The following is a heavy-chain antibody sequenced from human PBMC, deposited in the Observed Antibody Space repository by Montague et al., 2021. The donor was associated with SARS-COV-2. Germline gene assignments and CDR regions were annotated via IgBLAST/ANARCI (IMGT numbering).Heavy chain of an antibody. V-gene: IGHV3-30*18. CDR3: AKDLRPYDPSGYYYVGIYYYYFDGMDL. D-gene: IGHD3-22*01. CDR2: MIYDGSIH. J-gene: IGHJ6*02. Sequence: SLRLSCAPSGFPFSVYGMHWVRQAPGKGLEWVAVMIYDGSIHYYTDSVKGRFTISRDNSKNTLFLQMNSLRPGDTAVYYCAKDLRPYDPSGYYYVGIYYYYFDGMDLWGQGTTVTVSS. CDR1: GFPFSVYG.